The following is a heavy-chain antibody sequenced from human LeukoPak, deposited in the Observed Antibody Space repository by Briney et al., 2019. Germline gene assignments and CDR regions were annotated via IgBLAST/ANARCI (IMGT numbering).Heavy chain of an antibody. J-gene: IGHJ4*02. CDR1: GFTFSSYW. Sequence: GGSLRLSCAASGFTFSSYWMHWVRQAPGKGLVWFSRINSDGSSTSYADSVKGRFTISRDNAKNTLYLQMNSLRVEDTAVYYCARDGLGGFDYWGQGTLVTVSS. V-gene: IGHV3-74*01. D-gene: IGHD3-10*01. CDR2: INSDGSST. CDR3: ARDGLGGFDY.